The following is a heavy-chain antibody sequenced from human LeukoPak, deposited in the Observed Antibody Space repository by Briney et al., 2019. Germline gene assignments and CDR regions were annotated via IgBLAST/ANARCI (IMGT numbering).Heavy chain of an antibody. Sequence: ASVKVSCKASGYTFSTYGITWVRQAPGQGLEWMGWISGYDANTKYTQRLQGRVTMTTDTSTNTAYMELRSLRSDDTAVYYCARGPPSVVGELDYWAQGTLVTVSS. D-gene: IGHD3-10*01. CDR2: ISGYDANT. J-gene: IGHJ4*02. V-gene: IGHV1-18*04. CDR3: ARGPPSVVGELDY. CDR1: GYTFSTYG.